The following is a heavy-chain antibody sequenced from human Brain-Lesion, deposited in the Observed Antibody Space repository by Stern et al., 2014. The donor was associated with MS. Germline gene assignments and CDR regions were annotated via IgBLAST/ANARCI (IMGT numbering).Heavy chain of an antibody. CDR3: ARELPDLNAFDI. J-gene: IGHJ3*02. V-gene: IGHV4-4*02. CDR2: IYHSGGT. D-gene: IGHD1-14*01. Sequence: QVQLQESGPGLVKPSGTLSLTCAVSGGSISSSNWWSWVRQSPGKGLEWIGEIYHSGGTKYSPSLESRVIISVDKSKNQFPLKLSYVTAADTAVYYCARELPDLNAFDIWGQGTMVTVSS. CDR1: GGSISSSNW.